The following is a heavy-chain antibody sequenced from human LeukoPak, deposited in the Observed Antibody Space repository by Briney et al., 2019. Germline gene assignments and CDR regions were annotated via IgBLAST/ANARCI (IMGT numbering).Heavy chain of an antibody. Sequence: GRSLRLSCAASGFTFDDYAMHWVRQAPGKGLEWVSGISWNSGSIGYADSVKGRFTISRDNAKNSLYLQMNSLRAEDMALYYCAKDRYSSGQNSNSDYWGQGTLVTVSS. CDR1: GFTFDDYA. CDR2: ISWNSGSI. D-gene: IGHD6-19*01. V-gene: IGHV3-9*03. CDR3: AKDRYSSGQNSNSDY. J-gene: IGHJ4*02.